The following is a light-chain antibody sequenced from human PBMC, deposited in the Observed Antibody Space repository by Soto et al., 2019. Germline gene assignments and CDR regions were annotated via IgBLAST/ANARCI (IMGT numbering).Light chain of an antibody. CDR1: SGHSNYA. V-gene: IGLV4-69*01. Sequence: HLVLTQSPSASASLGASVKLTCTLSSGHSNYAIAWHQHQSEKGPRYLMNLNSDGSHSKGDGTPDRFSGSSSGAERYLTISSLQSEDEADYYCQTWGSGIVVFGGGTKVTVL. CDR3: QTWGSGIVV. J-gene: IGLJ2*01. CDR2: LNSDGSH.